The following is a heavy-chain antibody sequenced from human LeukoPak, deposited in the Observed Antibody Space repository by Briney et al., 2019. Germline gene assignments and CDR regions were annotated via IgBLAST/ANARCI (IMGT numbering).Heavy chain of an antibody. Sequence: SVKVSCKASGGTFSSYAISWVRQAPGQGLEWMGGIIPIFETPTYAQKFHSRVTITADESTSTAYMELSSLRSEDTAVYYCANSPFRDSYDRSGYFSHRSYYFDYWGQGTLVTVSS. CDR3: ANSPFRDSYDRSGYFSHRSYYFDY. D-gene: IGHD3-22*01. CDR2: IIPIFETP. J-gene: IGHJ4*02. V-gene: IGHV1-69*13. CDR1: GGTFSSYA.